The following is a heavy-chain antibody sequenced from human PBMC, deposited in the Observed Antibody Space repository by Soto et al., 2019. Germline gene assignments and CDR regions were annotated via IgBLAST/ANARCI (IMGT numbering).Heavy chain of an antibody. V-gene: IGHV3-21*01. CDR2: IRGFSPYT. CDR3: ARDRGYDAHDYYYKAMDV. CDR1: GFTFRTYT. D-gene: IGHD3-22*01. J-gene: IGHJ6*02. Sequence: GGSLRLSCISSGFTFRTYTMNWVRQAPGKGLEWVSGIRGFSPYTFYAESVRGRFAISRDNAKNSLYLQMNSLRAEDTAVYYCARDRGYDAHDYYYKAMDVWGQGTTVTVSS.